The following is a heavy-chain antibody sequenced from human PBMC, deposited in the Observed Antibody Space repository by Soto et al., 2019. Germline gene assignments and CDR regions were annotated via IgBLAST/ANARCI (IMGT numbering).Heavy chain of an antibody. CDR2: ISGSGGST. CDR3: AKGRSGYDYNGY. J-gene: IGHJ4*02. Sequence: EVQLLESGGGLVQPGGSLRLSCAASGFTFSSYAMSWVRQAPGKGLEWVSAISGSGGSTYYADSVKGRFTISRDNSKNTLYLQRNSLRAEDTAVYYCAKGRSGYDYNGYWGQGTLVTVSS. V-gene: IGHV3-23*01. CDR1: GFTFSSYA. D-gene: IGHD5-12*01.